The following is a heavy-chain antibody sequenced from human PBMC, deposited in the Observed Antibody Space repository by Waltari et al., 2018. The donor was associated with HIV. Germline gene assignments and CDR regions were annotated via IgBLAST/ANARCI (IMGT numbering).Heavy chain of an antibody. D-gene: IGHD3-16*01. CDR1: GFSFGNDW. Sequence: EVQLVESGGGLVKPGGSLRLSCAVSGFSFGNDWFNWVRQAPGKGVEGVGRIKSKTDGGTTDYAAPVKGRFTISRDDSKNTLSLQMNSLKTEDTAVYYCTTAPGGERDWGQGTLVTVSS. CDR3: TTAPGGERD. J-gene: IGHJ4*02. V-gene: IGHV3-15*01. CDR2: IKSKTDGGTT.